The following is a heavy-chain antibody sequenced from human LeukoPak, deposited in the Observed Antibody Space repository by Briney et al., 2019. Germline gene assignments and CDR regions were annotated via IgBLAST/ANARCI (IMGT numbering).Heavy chain of an antibody. CDR3: ARSGLGSVEDAFDI. D-gene: IGHD7-27*01. CDR1: GGSISSYY. V-gene: IGHV4-59*08. J-gene: IGHJ3*02. Sequence: SETLSLTCTVSGGSISSYYWSWIRQPPGKGLEWIGYIYYSGSTNYNPSLKSRVTISVDTSENQFSLKLSSVTAADTAVHYCARSGLGSVEDAFDIWGQGTMVTVSS. CDR2: IYYSGST.